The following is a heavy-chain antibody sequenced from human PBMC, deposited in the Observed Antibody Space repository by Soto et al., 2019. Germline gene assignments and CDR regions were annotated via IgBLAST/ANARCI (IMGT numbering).Heavy chain of an antibody. V-gene: IGHV1-18*01. CDR2: ISAYNGNT. J-gene: IGHJ4*02. D-gene: IGHD3-3*01. CDR1: GYTFTSYG. Sequence: ASVKVSCEASGYTFTSYGISWVRQAPGQGLEWMGWISAYNGNTKYAQKLQGRVTMTTDTSTRTAYMEVRSLRSDDTAVYYCATFLRGSGYFSFPAAQPVFKYYFDDWGPGTLVTVSS. CDR3: ATFLRGSGYFSFPAAQPVFKYYFDD.